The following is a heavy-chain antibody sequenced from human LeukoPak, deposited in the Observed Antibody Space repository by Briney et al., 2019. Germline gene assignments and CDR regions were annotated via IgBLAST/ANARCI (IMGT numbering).Heavy chain of an antibody. D-gene: IGHD5-24*01. J-gene: IGHJ6*02. CDR1: GGSISSYY. Sequence: SETLSLTCTVSGGSISSYYWSWIRQPPGKGLEWNGYIYYSGSTNYNPSLKSRVTISVDTSKNQFSLKLSSVTAADTAVYYCATRDRRYYGMDVWGQGTTVTVSS. CDR3: ATRDRRYYGMDV. V-gene: IGHV4-59*01. CDR2: IYYSGST.